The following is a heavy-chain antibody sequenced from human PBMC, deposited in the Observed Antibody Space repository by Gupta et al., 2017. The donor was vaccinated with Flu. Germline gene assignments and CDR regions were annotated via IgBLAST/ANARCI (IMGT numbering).Heavy chain of an antibody. J-gene: IGHJ6*02. CDR2: IKRKIDGGTT. CDR3: TTLSTTFRSDGNNAMDV. D-gene: IGHD2/OR15-2a*01. V-gene: IGHV3-15*01. Sequence: DVQLVESGGGLVEPGGSLRLSCAASGFFFSNAWWSWVRQAPGKGLEWVGRIKRKIDGGTTDYAAPVKDRFTISRDDSKNTLFLEMNSLKKEDTAVYYCTTLSTTFRSDGNNAMDVWGQGTTVTVSS. CDR1: GFFFSNAW.